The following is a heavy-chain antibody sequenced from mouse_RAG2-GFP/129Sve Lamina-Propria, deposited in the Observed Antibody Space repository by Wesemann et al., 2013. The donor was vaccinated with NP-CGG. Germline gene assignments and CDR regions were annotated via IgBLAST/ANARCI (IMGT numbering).Heavy chain of an antibody. J-gene: IGHJ2*01. CDR2: IGPGSGST. CDR1: GYTFTSYW. CDR3: ARRGGYDGFDY. D-gene: IGHD2-2*01. V-gene: IGHV1-62-3*01. Sequence: QVQLQQPGAELVKPGASVKLSCKASGYTFTSYWMHWVKQRPGRGLEWIGKIGPGSGSTYYNEKFKGKATLTADKSSSTAYMQFSSLTSEDSAIYYCARRGGYDGFDYWGQGTTLTVSS.